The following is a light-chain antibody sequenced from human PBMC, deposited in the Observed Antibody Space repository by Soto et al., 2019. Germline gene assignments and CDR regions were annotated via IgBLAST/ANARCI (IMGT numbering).Light chain of an antibody. CDR1: SSDVGGYNY. Sequence: QSALTQPPSVSGSPGQSVTISCTGTSSDVGGYNYVSWYQQHPGKAPKLMIYDVSKRPSCVHDRFSGSKSGNTASLSISGVQAEDEAYYYCCSYGGSYVFGTGTKLTVL. J-gene: IGLJ1*01. CDR3: CSYGGSYV. CDR2: DVS. V-gene: IGLV2-11*01.